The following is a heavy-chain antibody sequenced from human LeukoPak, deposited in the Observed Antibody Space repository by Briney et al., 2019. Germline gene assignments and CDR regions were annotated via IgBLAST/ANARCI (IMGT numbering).Heavy chain of an antibody. CDR1: GDSISTRYY. Sequence: SETLSLTCTVSGDSISTRYYWSWIRQPPGKGLEWIGYIYYSGSTSYSPSLKSRVTISVDTSKNQFSLKVNSVTAADTAVYYCARDAVAQAAFDYLGQGTLVTVSS. CDR2: IYYSGST. V-gene: IGHV4-59*01. D-gene: IGHD2-15*01. CDR3: ARDAVAQAAFDY. J-gene: IGHJ4*02.